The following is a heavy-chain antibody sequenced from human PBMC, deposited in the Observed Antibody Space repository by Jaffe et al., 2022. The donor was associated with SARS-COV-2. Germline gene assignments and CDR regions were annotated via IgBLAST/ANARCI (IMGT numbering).Heavy chain of an antibody. J-gene: IGHJ3*02. Sequence: EVQLLESGGGLVQPGGSLRLSCAASGFIFSSYAMSWVRQAPGKGLEWVSVISGTGSSTYHADSVKGRFTISRDNSKNTLYLQMNSLRGEDTAVYYCAKFWSSSPWRDGFDIWGQGTMVTVSS. CDR3: AKFWSSSPWRDGFDI. V-gene: IGHV3-23*01. CDR2: ISGTGSST. CDR1: GFIFSSYA. D-gene: IGHD6-13*01.